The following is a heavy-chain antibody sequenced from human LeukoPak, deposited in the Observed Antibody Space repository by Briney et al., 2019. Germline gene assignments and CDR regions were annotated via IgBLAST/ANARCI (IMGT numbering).Heavy chain of an antibody. CDR1: GFGFRVYS. CDR2: ISSSSSDI. D-gene: IGHD3-3*01. CDR3: ARVPGGLEWADFDY. Sequence: GGSLRLSCAASGFGFRVYSMNWVRQAPGQGLEWVSSISSSSSDISYADSVKGRFTISRDNAKNSLYLQMNSLRAEDTAVYYCARVPGGLEWADFDYWGQGTLVTVSS. V-gene: IGHV3-21*01. J-gene: IGHJ4*02.